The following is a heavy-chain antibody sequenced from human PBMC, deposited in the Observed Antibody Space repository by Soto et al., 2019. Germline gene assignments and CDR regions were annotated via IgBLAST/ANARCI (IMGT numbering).Heavy chain of an antibody. V-gene: IGHV1-69*12. J-gene: IGHJ6*02. CDR1: GGTFSSYA. CDR3: ARVARPDYYYGMEV. CDR2: IIPIFGTA. D-gene: IGHD6-6*01. Sequence: QVQLVQSGAEVKKPGSSVKVSCKASGGTFSSYAISWVRKAPGQGLEWMGGIIPIFGTANYAQKFQGRVTITADESTSTAYMELSSLRTEDTAVYYCARVARPDYYYGMEVWGQWPTVTVSS.